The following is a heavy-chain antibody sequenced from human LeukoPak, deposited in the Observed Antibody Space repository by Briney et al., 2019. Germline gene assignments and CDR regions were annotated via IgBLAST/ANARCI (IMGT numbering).Heavy chain of an antibody. J-gene: IGHJ4*02. D-gene: IGHD3-22*01. CDR3: ASGAGMYDSSGYDY. CDR2: ISYDGSDT. Sequence: GTSLRLSCAASGFTFSSYAMHWVRQAPGRGLGWVAGISYDGSDTYYAGSVKGRFTISRDCSKNTLYLQMNSLRDEDTAVYYCASGAGMYDSSGYDYWGQGTLVTVSS. CDR1: GFTFSSYA. V-gene: IGHV3-30*04.